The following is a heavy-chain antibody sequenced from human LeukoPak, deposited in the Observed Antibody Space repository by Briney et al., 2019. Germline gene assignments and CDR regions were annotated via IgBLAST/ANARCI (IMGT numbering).Heavy chain of an antibody. CDR1: GFTLSSFP. CDR2: ISGSGGST. V-gene: IGHV3-23*01. J-gene: IGHJ4*02. D-gene: IGHD1-7*01. Sequence: GGSLRLSCAASGFTLSSFPMNWVRQAPGKGLEWVSAISGSGGSTFYADSVKGRFTISRDNSENTLYLQMNSLRAEDTAVYYCVKRTVNYPFDFWGQGTLLTVSS. CDR3: VKRTVNYPFDF.